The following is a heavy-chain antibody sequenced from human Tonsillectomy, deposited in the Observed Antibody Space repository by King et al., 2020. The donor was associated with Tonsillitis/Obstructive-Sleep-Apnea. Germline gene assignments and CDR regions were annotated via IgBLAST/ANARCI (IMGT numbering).Heavy chain of an antibody. Sequence: VQLVESGAEVKKPGESLSISCKGSGYTFISYWITWVRQMPGKGLEWMGKIDPSDSYTSYSPSFQGHVTISADKSISTAYLQWSSLKASDTAMYYCAIRYSSSWSNWGQGTLVTVSS. CDR2: IDPSDSYT. CDR1: GYTFISYW. CDR3: AIRYSSSWSN. V-gene: IGHV5-10-1*01. J-gene: IGHJ4*02. D-gene: IGHD6-13*01.